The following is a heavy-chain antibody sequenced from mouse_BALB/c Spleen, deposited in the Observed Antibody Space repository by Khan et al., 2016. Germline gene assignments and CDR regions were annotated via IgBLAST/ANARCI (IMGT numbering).Heavy chain of an antibody. CDR3: ARRDYFDY. CDR1: GYTFTDYS. Sequence: QIQLVQSGPELKKPGETVKISCKASGYTFTDYSMHWVKQAPGKGLKWMGWINTETGEPPYADDFKGRFAFSLETSASPAYLQINNLKNEDTATYFCARRDYFDYWSQGTTLTVSS. V-gene: IGHV9-2-1*01. CDR2: INTETGEP. J-gene: IGHJ2*01.